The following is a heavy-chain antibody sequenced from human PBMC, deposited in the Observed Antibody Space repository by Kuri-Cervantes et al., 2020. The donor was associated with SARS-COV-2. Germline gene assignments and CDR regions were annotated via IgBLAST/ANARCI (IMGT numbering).Heavy chain of an antibody. CDR3: ASGGQDIVVVPAAIGGHYYYYMDV. CDR2: IYYSGST. Sequence: SETLSLTCTVSGGSISSYYWSWIRQPPGKGLEWIGYIYYSGSTNYNPSLKSRVTISVDTSKNQFSLKLSSVTAADTAVYYCASGGQDIVVVPAAIGGHYYYYMDVWGKGTTVTVSS. CDR1: GGSISSYY. J-gene: IGHJ6*03. D-gene: IGHD2-2*02. V-gene: IGHV4-59*08.